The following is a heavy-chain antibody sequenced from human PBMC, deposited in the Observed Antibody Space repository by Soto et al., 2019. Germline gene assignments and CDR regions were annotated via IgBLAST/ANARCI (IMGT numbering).Heavy chain of an antibody. Sequence: EVQLVESGGGLVQPGGSLRLSCAASGFTFSSYAMSWVRQAPGKGLEWVSAISGGGGRTYYADSVKGRLTISRDKSKKPQYQQMNLLGADDAVLYYCAREDKSFGVVIEECGMDVWGQGTTVTVSS. D-gene: IGHD3-3*01. CDR1: GFTFSSYA. CDR2: ISGGGGRT. J-gene: IGHJ6*02. CDR3: AREDKSFGVVIEECGMDV. V-gene: IGHV3-23*04.